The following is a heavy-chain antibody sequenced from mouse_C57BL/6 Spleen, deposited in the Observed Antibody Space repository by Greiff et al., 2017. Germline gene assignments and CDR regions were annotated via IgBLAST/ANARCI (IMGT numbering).Heavy chain of an antibody. D-gene: IGHD4-1*02. Sequence: QVQLQQPGAELVKPGASVKLSCKASGYTFTSYWMHWVKQRPGQGLEWIGMIHPNSGSTNYNEKFKSKATLTVDKSSSTAYMQLSSLTSEDSAVYYSARTTGTGAMDYWGQGTSVTVSS. J-gene: IGHJ4*01. CDR1: GYTFTSYW. CDR2: IHPNSGST. V-gene: IGHV1-64*01. CDR3: ARTTGTGAMDY.